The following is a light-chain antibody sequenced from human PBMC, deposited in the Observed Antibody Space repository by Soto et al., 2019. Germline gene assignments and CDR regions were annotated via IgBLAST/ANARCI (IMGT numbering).Light chain of an antibody. Sequence: IVMTQSPATLSLSLGERATLSCRASQNINSNLVWFQQRPGQAPRLLIYAASTRATGIPARFSGSGSGTEFTLTISSLQSEDFAVYYCQQYYTVWTFGQGTKVEI. CDR2: AAS. V-gene: IGKV3-15*01. CDR1: QNINSN. J-gene: IGKJ1*01. CDR3: QQYYTVWT.